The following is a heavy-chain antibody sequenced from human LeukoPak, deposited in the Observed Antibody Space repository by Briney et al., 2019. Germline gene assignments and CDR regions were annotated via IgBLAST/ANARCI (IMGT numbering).Heavy chain of an antibody. D-gene: IGHD3-3*01. J-gene: IGHJ5*02. CDR2: INPSGGST. CDR1: GYTFTIYY. Sequence: GASVTVSFTSSGYTFTIYYMHWVRQAPGQGLEWMGIINPSGGSTSYAQKFQGRGTMTRDTSTSPVYIELSSLTSEATAVYYCARDTRPPYYDFWSGYYTGGGYNWFDPWGQGTLVTVSS. V-gene: IGHV1-46*01. CDR3: ARDTRPPYYDFWSGYYTGGGYNWFDP.